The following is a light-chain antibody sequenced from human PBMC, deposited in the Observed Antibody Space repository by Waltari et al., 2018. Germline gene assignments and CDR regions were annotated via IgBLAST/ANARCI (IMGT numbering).Light chain of an antibody. CDR1: QSISSY. Sequence: DIQMTQSPSSLSASVGDRVTITCRASQSISSYLNWYQQKPGKAPKLLIYAASSLQSGVPSRFSGSGSGTDVTLTISSLQPEDFATYYCQQSYSTALYTFGQGTKLEIK. CDR2: AAS. CDR3: QQSYSTALYT. V-gene: IGKV1-39*01. J-gene: IGKJ2*01.